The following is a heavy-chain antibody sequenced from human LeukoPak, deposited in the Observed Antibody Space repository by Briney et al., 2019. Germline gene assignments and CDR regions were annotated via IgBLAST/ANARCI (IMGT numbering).Heavy chain of an antibody. D-gene: IGHD5-18*01. Sequence: SETLSLTCTVSGGSISSFYWSWIRQPPGKGLEWIGYIYYSGSTNYNPSLKSRGTISVDTSKNQFSLKLRSVTAADTAVYYCARHVGYGNNWFDPWGQGTLVTVSS. J-gene: IGHJ5*02. CDR1: GGSISSFY. V-gene: IGHV4-59*08. CDR3: ARHVGYGNNWFDP. CDR2: IYYSGST.